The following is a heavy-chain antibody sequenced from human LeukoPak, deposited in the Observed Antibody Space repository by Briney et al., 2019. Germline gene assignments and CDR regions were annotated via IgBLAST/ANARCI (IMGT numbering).Heavy chain of an antibody. CDR1: GGSISSGSYS. CDR2: FFYTGNT. CDR3: TRGAGSTTSNDAFDI. J-gene: IGHJ3*02. D-gene: IGHD1-1*01. V-gene: IGHV4-30-4*07. Sequence: SETLSLTCAVSGGSISSGSYSWGWVRQPPGKGLEWIGYFFYTGNTYYNASLKSRVTISVDTSKNQFSLKVSSVTAADTAVYYCTRGAGSTTSNDAFDIWGQGTMVTVSS.